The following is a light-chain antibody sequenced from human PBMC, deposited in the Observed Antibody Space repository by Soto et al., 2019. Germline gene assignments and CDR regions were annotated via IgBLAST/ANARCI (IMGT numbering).Light chain of an antibody. V-gene: IGLV2-23*01. CDR3: CSYAGSSTFHVV. J-gene: IGLJ2*01. CDR2: EDS. Sequence: QSALTQPASVSGSPGQSITISCTGTSSDVGSFNLVSWYQQHPGKVPQLMIYEDSKRPSGVSNRFSGSKSGYTASLTISGLRAEDEADYYCCSYAGSSTFHVVFGGGTKLTVL. CDR1: SSDVGSFNL.